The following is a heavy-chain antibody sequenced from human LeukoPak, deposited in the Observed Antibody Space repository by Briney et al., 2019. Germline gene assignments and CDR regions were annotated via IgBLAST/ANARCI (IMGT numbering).Heavy chain of an antibody. CDR2: IYYSGST. Sequence: SETLSLTCTVSGGSISSYYWSWIRQPPGKGLEWIGYIYYSGSTNYNPSLKSRVTISVDTFKNQFSLKLSSVTAADTAVYYCARAKGYSSGWYNWFDPWGQGTLVTVSS. J-gene: IGHJ5*02. CDR3: ARAKGYSSGWYNWFDP. V-gene: IGHV4-59*01. D-gene: IGHD6-19*01. CDR1: GGSISSYY.